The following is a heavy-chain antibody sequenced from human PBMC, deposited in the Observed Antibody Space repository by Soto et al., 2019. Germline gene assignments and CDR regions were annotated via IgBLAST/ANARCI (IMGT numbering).Heavy chain of an antibody. D-gene: IGHD6-13*01. Sequence: QVQLVESGGGVVQPGRSLRLSCAASGFTFSSYAMHWVRQAPGKGLEWVAVISYDGSNKYYADSVKGRFTISRDNSKNTLYLQINSLRAEDTAVYYCARDLYSSRWTEIDYWGQGTLVTVSS. J-gene: IGHJ4*02. CDR1: GFTFSSYA. CDR2: ISYDGSNK. CDR3: ARDLYSSRWTEIDY. V-gene: IGHV3-30-3*01.